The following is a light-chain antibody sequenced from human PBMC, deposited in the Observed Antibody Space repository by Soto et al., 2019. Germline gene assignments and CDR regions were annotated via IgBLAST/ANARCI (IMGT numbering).Light chain of an antibody. CDR2: DAS. V-gene: IGKV1-33*01. CDR1: EDISYY. J-gene: IGKJ4*01. Sequence: DIQMTQSPSSLSASVGDRVTITCQASEDISYYLNWYQQKPGKAPKLLIYDASKLETGVPSRFSGSGSGTEFTFTISNLQPEDFATYYCQQCHDLLTFGGGTRVDIK. CDR3: QQCHDLLT.